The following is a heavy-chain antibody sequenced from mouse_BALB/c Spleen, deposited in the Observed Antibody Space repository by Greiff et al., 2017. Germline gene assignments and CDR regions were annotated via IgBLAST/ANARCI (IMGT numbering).Heavy chain of an antibody. CDR1: GFTFSSYA. CDR2: ISSGGST. Sequence: EVQGVESGGGLVKPGGSLKLSCAASGFTFSSYAMSWVRQTPEKRLEWVASISSGGSTYYPDSVKGRFTISRDNARNILYLQMSSLRSEDTAMYYCARNDDYAMDYWGQGTSVTVSS. V-gene: IGHV5-6-5*01. J-gene: IGHJ4*01. CDR3: ARNDDYAMDY. D-gene: IGHD2-12*01.